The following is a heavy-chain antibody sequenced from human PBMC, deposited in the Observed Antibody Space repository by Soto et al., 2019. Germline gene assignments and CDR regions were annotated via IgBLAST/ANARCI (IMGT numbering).Heavy chain of an antibody. CDR3: ARVAVGSYYFDY. CDR2: VNPDGSDT. Sequence: EVQLVEYGGGLVQPGGSLRLSCAASGFTFSSYWMHWVRQAPGKGLVWVSRVNPDGSDTSYADSVKGRFTISRDNAKNTLYLQMNSLRAEDTAVYYCARVAVGSYYFDYWGQGTLLTVSS. D-gene: IGHD6-13*01. J-gene: IGHJ4*02. V-gene: IGHV3-74*01. CDR1: GFTFSSYW.